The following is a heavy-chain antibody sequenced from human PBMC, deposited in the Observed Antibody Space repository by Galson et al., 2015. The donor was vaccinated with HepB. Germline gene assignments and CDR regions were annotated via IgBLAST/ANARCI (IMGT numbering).Heavy chain of an antibody. CDR1: GFTFSNAW. J-gene: IGHJ4*02. CDR3: ATSLRWDSSSSGFFG. Sequence: SLRLSCAASGFTFSNAWMSWVRQAPGKGLEWVGRIQSKTDGETTAYAAPVKGRFTISRDDSKNTLYLQMNSLKTEDTAVYYCATSLRWDSSSSGFFGWGQGTLVTVSS. D-gene: IGHD6-13*01. V-gene: IGHV3-15*01. CDR2: IQSKTDGETT.